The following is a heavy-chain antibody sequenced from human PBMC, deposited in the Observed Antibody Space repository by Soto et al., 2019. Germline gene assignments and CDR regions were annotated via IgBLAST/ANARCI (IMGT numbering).Heavy chain of an antibody. Sequence: GGSLRLSCAASGFTFSSYAMSWVRQAPGKGLEWVSAISGSGGSTYYADSVKGRFTISRDNSKNTLYLQMNSLRAEDTAVYYCAKVLGYYYGSGADLLDYWGQGTLVTVSS. J-gene: IGHJ4*02. D-gene: IGHD3-10*01. CDR1: GFTFSSYA. V-gene: IGHV3-23*01. CDR2: ISGSGGST. CDR3: AKVLGYYYGSGADLLDY.